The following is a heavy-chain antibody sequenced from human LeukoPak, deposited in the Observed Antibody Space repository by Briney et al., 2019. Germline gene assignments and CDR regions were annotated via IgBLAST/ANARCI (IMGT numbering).Heavy chain of an antibody. CDR3: AKDRMGAAAGTVYYYYYYGMDV. V-gene: IGHV3-30*18. Sequence: GGSLRLSCAASGFTFSSYGMHWVRQAPGKGLEWVAVISYDGSNKYYADSVKGRFTISRDNSKNTLYLQMNSLRAEDTALYYCAKDRMGAAAGTVYYYYYYGMDVWGQGTTVTVSS. D-gene: IGHD6-13*01. CDR2: ISYDGSNK. CDR1: GFTFSSYG. J-gene: IGHJ6*02.